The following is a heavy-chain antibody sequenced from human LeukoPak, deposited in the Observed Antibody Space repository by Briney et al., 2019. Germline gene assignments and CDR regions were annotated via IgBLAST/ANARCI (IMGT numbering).Heavy chain of an antibody. Sequence: SETLSLTCIVPGGSISSSTYYWGWIRQPPGKGLEWIGSIYYSGSTYYNPSLKSRVTISVDASKNQFSLKVSSVTAADTAVYYCARRPWGSNWYIDYWGQGTLVTVSS. CDR1: GGSISSSTYY. CDR2: IYYSGST. D-gene: IGHD6-13*01. CDR3: ARRPWGSNWYIDY. V-gene: IGHV4-39*01. J-gene: IGHJ4*02.